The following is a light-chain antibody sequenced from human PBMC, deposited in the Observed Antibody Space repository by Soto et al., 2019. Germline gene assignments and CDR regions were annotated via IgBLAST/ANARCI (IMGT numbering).Light chain of an antibody. CDR2: GAS. CDR1: QSVSST. V-gene: IGKV3-15*01. CDR3: QQYNNWPLT. J-gene: IGKJ4*01. Sequence: EIVMTQSPATLPVSPGERATLSCRASQSVSSTLAWYQQKPGQAPRLLIYGASTRATGIPARFSGSGSGTEFTLTISSQQSEDFAVYYCQQYNNWPLTFGGGTKVDIK.